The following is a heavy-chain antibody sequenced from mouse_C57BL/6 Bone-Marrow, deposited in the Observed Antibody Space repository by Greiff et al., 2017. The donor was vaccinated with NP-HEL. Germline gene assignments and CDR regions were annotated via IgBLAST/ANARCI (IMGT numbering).Heavy chain of an antibody. D-gene: IGHD1-1*01. J-gene: IGHJ2*01. CDR3: ARVYYYGPYFDY. V-gene: IGHV1-82*01. CDR1: GYAFSSSW. CDR2: LYPGDGDT. Sequence: QVQLQQSGPELVKPGASVKISCKASGYAFSSSWMNWVKQRPGKGLEWIGRLYPGDGDTNYNGKFKGKATLTADKSSSTAYMQLSSLTSEDSAVYFCARVYYYGPYFDYWGQGTTLTVSS.